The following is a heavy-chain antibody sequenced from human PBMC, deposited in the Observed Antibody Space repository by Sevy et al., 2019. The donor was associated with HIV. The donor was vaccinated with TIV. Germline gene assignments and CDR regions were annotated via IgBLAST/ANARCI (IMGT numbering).Heavy chain of an antibody. D-gene: IGHD4-17*01. CDR1: RFTFTDHW. CDR3: ARDQHDYAGNLRTGWFDP. Sequence: GGSLRLSCVASRFTFTDHWMAWLRQAPGKGLEWVANIKPDGSEIYYVASVKGRFTISRDNSKNTLYLQVKSLRTEDTAVYYCARDQHDYAGNLRTGWFDPWGQGTLVTVSS. J-gene: IGHJ5*02. V-gene: IGHV3-7*01. CDR2: IKPDGSEI.